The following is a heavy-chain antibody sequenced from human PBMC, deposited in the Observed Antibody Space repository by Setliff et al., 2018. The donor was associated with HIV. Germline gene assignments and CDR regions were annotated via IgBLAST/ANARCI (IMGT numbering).Heavy chain of an antibody. CDR2: INHSGST. V-gene: IGHV4-34*01. Sequence: SETLSLTCAVYGGSFSGYYWSWIRQPPGKGLEWIGEINHSGSTNYNPSLKSRVTISVDTSKNQFSLKLSSVTAADTAVYYCARGRRRLNYYDSSGYYPGLFYWGQVTLVTVSS. J-gene: IGHJ4*02. CDR1: GGSFSGYY. CDR3: ARGRRRLNYYDSSGYYPGLFY. D-gene: IGHD3-22*01.